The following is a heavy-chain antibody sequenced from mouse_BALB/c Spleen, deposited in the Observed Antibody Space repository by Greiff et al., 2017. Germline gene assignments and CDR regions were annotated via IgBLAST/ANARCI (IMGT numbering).Heavy chain of an antibody. V-gene: IGHV1-69*02. D-gene: IGHD2-4*01. Sequence: QVHVKQPGAELVKPGASVKLSCKASGYTFTSYWMHWVKPRPGQGLEWIGEIDPSDSYTNYNQKFKGKATLTVDKSSSTAYMHLSSLTSEDSAVYYCAGYCDYAHYAMDYWGEGTSVTVSA. J-gene: IGHJ4*01. CDR1: GYTFTSYW. CDR2: IDPSDSYT. CDR3: AGYCDYAHYAMDY.